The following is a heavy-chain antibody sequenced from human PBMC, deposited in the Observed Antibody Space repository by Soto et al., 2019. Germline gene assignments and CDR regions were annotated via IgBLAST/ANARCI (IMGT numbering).Heavy chain of an antibody. Sequence: QVQLQESGPGLVKPSQTLSLTCTVSGGSISSGGYYWSWIRQHPGKGLEWIGYIYYSGSTYYNPSLKSRVTISADTSKNQFALKLSSVTAADTAVYYCARGQEFGEFPFDYWGQGTLVTVSS. V-gene: IGHV4-31*03. CDR1: GGSISSGGYY. J-gene: IGHJ4*02. CDR2: IYYSGST. D-gene: IGHD3-10*01. CDR3: ARGQEFGEFPFDY.